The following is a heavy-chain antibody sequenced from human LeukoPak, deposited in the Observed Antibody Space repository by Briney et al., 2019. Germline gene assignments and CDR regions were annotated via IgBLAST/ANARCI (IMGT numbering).Heavy chain of an antibody. CDR1: GLTFSSYE. Sequence: PGESLRLSCAASGLTFSSYEMNWVRQAPGKGLEWVSYISSSGSTIYYADSVKGRFTISRDNAKNSLYLQKNSLRAEDTAVYYCARDSSVRGVMRYWGQGTLVTVSS. V-gene: IGHV3-48*03. CDR3: ARDSSVRGVMRY. CDR2: ISSSGSTI. D-gene: IGHD3-10*01. J-gene: IGHJ4*02.